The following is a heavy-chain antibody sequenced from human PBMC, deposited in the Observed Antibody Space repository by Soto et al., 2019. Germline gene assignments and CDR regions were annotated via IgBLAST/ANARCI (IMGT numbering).Heavy chain of an antibody. Sequence: ASVKVSCKASGYTFTSYDINWVRQATGQGLEWMGWMNPNSGNTGYAQKFQGRVTMTRNTSISTAYMELSSLRSEDTAVYYCARAALHQHYYYYYMDVWGKGTTVTVSS. D-gene: IGHD4-4*01. V-gene: IGHV1-8*01. CDR1: GYTFTSYD. J-gene: IGHJ6*03. CDR3: ARAALHQHYYYYYMDV. CDR2: MNPNSGNT.